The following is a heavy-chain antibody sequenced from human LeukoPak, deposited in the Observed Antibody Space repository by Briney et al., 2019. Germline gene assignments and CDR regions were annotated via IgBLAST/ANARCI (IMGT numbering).Heavy chain of an antibody. J-gene: IGHJ4*02. V-gene: IGHV3-30*02. Sequence: TGGSLRLSCAASGFTFSTYGMHWLRQAPGKGPESVALIRHDGSETYHAESVKGRFTISRDNSKNTLYLQMNSLRAEDTAVYYCAKGSGIVVVPADNDYWGQGTLVTVSS. D-gene: IGHD2-2*01. CDR3: AKGSGIVVVPADNDY. CDR2: IRHDGSET. CDR1: GFTFSTYG.